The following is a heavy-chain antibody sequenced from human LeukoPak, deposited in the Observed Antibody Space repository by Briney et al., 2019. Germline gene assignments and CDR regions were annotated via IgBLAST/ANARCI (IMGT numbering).Heavy chain of an antibody. CDR1: GFTFSSYA. D-gene: IGHD3-9*01. V-gene: IGHV3-30*04. CDR3: AREYYDILTGYTDDAFDI. CDR2: ISYDGSNK. J-gene: IGHJ3*02. Sequence: GGSLRLSCAASGFTFSSYAMHWVRQAPGKGLEWVAVISYDGSNKYYADSVKGRFTISRDNSKNTLYLQMNSLRAEDTAVYYCAREYYDILTGYTDDAFDIWGQGIMVTVSS.